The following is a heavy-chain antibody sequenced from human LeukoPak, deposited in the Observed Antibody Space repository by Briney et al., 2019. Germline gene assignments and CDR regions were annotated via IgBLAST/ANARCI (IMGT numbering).Heavy chain of an antibody. D-gene: IGHD2-15*01. CDR1: GFTFSIYT. V-gene: IGHV3-21*01. J-gene: IGHJ4*02. CDR3: ARDFTQVDY. CDR2: INSGSSFI. Sequence: GGSLRLSCAASGFTFSIYTMTWVRQAPGKGLESVSSINSGSSFIYHADSVRGRFTISRDDAKNSLYLQMNSLRAEDTAVYYCARDFTQVDYWGQGTLVTVSS.